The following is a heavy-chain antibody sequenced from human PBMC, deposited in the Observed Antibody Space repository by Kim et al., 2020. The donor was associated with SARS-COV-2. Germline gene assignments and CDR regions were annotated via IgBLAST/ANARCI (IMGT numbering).Heavy chain of an antibody. Sequence: SETLSLTCTVSGGSISSYYWSWIRQPAGKGLEWIGRIYTSDSTNYNPTLKSRSTISVDTAKNQFSLTLSPVTAADAAVYYCARDPYPSGWYHYSNYLEAWGAGTPVTVSS. J-gene: IGHJ6*03. CDR2: IYTSDST. CDR1: GGSISSYY. CDR3: ARDPYPSGWYHYSNYLEA. V-gene: IGHV4-4*07. D-gene: IGHD6-19*01.